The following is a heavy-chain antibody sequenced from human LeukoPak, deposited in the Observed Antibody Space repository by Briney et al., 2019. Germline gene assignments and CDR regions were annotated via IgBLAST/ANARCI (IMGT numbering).Heavy chain of an antibody. CDR1: SGSVVSANW. CDR2: IYHSGTT. D-gene: IGHD1-1*01. J-gene: IGHJ5*02. V-gene: IGHV4-4*02. Sequence: SETLSLTCSVSSGSVVSANWRSWVRQPPGKTLEWIGHIYHSGTTSYNPSLKSRVTISVDRSNNQFSLTLTSVTAADTAVYYCARLVQMERQRGDSWGQGTLVVVSS. CDR3: ARLVQMERQRGDS.